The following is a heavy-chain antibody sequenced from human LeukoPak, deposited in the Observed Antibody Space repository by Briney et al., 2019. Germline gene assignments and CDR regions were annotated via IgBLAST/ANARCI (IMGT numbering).Heavy chain of an antibody. J-gene: IGHJ4*02. CDR3: ARGPGGVFDY. Sequence: GGSLRLSCAASGFTFSSYGMHWVRQAPGKGLEWVSSISGGGGETYYVDSVKGRFIISRDNSKNTLYLQMNGLRVEDTAKYYCARGPGGVFDYWGQGTLVTVSS. CDR2: ISGGGGET. D-gene: IGHD3-16*01. CDR1: GFTFSSYG. V-gene: IGHV3-23*01.